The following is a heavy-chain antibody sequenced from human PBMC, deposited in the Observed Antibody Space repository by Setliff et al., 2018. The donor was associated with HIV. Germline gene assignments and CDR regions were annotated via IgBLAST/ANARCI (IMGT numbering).Heavy chain of an antibody. CDR2: IWYDGTNK. Sequence: PGGSLRLSCAASGFPFSNYGMHWVRQAPGKGLESVAVIWYDGTNKRYADSVKGRFTISRDNARTSLFLEMRSLRDEDTAVYLCANLWELGAWGQGTLVTVSS. V-gene: IGHV3-33*03. D-gene: IGHD3-16*01. CDR3: ANLWELGA. CDR1: GFPFSNYG. J-gene: IGHJ5*02.